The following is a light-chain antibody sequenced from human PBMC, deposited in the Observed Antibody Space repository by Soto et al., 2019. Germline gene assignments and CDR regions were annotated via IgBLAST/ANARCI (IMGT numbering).Light chain of an antibody. V-gene: IGKV3-11*01. CDR3: QQRTTWPPAII. CDR1: QSIRSSS. CDR2: DAS. Sequence: VLTQSPGTLSLSPGDRATLSCRASQSIRSSSLAWYQQKPGQAPRLLIYDASYRATDIPARFSGSGSGTDFTLNISSLEPEDFAVYYCQQRTTWPPAIICGQGTRLEIK. J-gene: IGKJ5*01.